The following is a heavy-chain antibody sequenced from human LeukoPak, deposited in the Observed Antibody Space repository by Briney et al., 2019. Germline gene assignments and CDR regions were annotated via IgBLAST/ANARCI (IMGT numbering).Heavy chain of an antibody. Sequence: GGSLRLSCAASGLTFSSYSMNWVRQAPGKGLEWVSSISSCSSYIYYADSVKGRVTISRENAKNILYLQMNSMRAEDTAVYYCARAPGYCSGGSCYAWFDPWAREPWSPSPQ. CDR2: ISSCSSYI. D-gene: IGHD2-15*01. J-gene: IGHJ5*02. CDR1: GLTFSSYS. V-gene: IGHV3-21*04. CDR3: ARAPGYCSGGSCYAWFDP.